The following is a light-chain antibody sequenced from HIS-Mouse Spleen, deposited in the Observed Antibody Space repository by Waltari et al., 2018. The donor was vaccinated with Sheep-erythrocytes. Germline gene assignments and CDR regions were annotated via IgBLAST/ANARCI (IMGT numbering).Light chain of an antibody. J-gene: IGLJ1*01. V-gene: IGLV2-11*01. CDR2: DVS. Sequence: QSALTQPRSVSGSPGQSVTISCTGTSSDVGGYNYVSWYQQHPGKAPNVMIYDVSKRPSGVPIRFSGSKSGNPASLTISGLQAEDDADYYCCSYAGSYTYVFGTGTKVTVL. CDR1: SSDVGGYNY. CDR3: CSYAGSYTYV.